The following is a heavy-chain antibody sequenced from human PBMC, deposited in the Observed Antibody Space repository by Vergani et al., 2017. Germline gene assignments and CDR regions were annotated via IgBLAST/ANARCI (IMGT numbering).Heavy chain of an antibody. CDR3: ARAPGRKYYYDSSGLHFDY. CDR1: GGSFSGYY. Sequence: QVQLQQWGAGLLKPSETLSLTCAVYGGSFSGYYWSWIRQPPGKGLEWIGEINHSGSTNYNPSLKSRFTISVDTSKNQFSLKLSSVTAADTAVYYCARAPGRKYYYDSSGLHFDYWGQGTLVTVSS. V-gene: IGHV4-34*01. J-gene: IGHJ4*02. CDR2: INHSGST. D-gene: IGHD3-22*01.